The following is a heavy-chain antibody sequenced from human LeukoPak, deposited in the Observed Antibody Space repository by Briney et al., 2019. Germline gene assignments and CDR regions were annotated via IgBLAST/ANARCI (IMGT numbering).Heavy chain of an antibody. J-gene: IGHJ6*03. V-gene: IGHV1-69*05. D-gene: IGHD1-20*01. Sequence: ASVTVSCKASGGTFSSYAISWVRQAPGQGLGWMGGIIPIFGTANYAQKFQGRVTITTDESTSTAYMELSSLRSEDTAVYYCARLNNWNYYYYMDVWGKGTTVTVSS. CDR1: GGTFSSYA. CDR3: ARLNNWNYYYYMDV. CDR2: IIPIFGTA.